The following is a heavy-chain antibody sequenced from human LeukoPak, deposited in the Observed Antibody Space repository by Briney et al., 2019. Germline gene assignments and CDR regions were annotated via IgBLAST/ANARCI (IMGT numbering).Heavy chain of an antibody. V-gene: IGHV3-48*01. D-gene: IGHD5-24*01. CDR3: ARDYKYAFDN. Sequence: GSLRLSCAASGFAFSDYSMNWVRQAPGKGLEWISYIGIDSGNTNYADSVKGRFTISGDKAKNSLYLQMNSLRVEDTAVYYCARDYKYAFDNWGQGTLVTVSS. J-gene: IGHJ4*02. CDR1: GFAFSDYS. CDR2: IGIDSGNT.